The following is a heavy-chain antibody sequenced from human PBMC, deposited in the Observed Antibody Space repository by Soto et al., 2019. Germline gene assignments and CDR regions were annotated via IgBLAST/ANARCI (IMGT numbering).Heavy chain of an antibody. CDR1: GFTFSTYG. D-gene: IGHD6-13*01. CDR3: ASTGYSSSWYQNY. J-gene: IGHJ4*02. Sequence: HPGGSLRLSCAASGFTFSTYGMHWVRQAPGKGLEWVAIIWYDGSNKYYADSVKGRFTISRDNSKNTLYLQMNSLRAEDTAVYYCASTGYSSSWYQNYWGQGTLVTVSS. CDR2: IWYDGSNK. V-gene: IGHV3-33*01.